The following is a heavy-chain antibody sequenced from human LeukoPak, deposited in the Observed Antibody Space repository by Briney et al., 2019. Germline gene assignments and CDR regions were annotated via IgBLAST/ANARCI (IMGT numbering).Heavy chain of an antibody. V-gene: IGHV3-21*01. D-gene: IGHD1-26*01. CDR2: ISSSSDYI. CDR3: ARDQGGSYSY. CDR1: GFTFSSYS. J-gene: IGHJ4*02. Sequence: GGSLRLSCAASGFTFSSYSLNWVRQAPGKGLEWVSSISSSSDYIYYADSVKGRFTISRDNARNTVYLQMNSLRVEDTAVYYCARDQGGSYSYWGQGTLVTVSS.